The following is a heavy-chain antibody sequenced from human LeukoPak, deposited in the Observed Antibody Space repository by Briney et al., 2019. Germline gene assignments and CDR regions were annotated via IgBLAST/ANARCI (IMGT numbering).Heavy chain of an antibody. J-gene: IGHJ4*02. CDR1: GGSFSGYY. CDR3: ARLQWLPRGKPRYYFDY. D-gene: IGHD6-19*01. Sequence: PSETLSLTCAVYGGSFSGYYWSWIRQPPGKGLEWIGEINHSGSTNYNPSLKSRVTISVDTSKNQFSLKLSSVTAADTAVYYCARLQWLPRGKPRYYFDYWGQGTLVTVSS. V-gene: IGHV4-34*01. CDR2: INHSGST.